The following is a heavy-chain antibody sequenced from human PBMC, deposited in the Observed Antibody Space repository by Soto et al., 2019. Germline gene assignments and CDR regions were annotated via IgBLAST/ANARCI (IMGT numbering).Heavy chain of an antibody. D-gene: IGHD6-19*01. CDR2: IYWDDDK. V-gene: IGHV2-5*02. CDR1: GFSLSTSGVG. J-gene: IGHJ4*02. Sequence: QITLKESGPTLVKPTQTLTLTCTFSGFSLSTSGVGVGWIRQPPGKALEWLALIYWDDDKRYSPSLKSRLTIPKDTSKNQVVLTMTNMDPVDTATYYCAHRRVAVAGSDFDYWGQGTLVTVSS. CDR3: AHRRVAVAGSDFDY.